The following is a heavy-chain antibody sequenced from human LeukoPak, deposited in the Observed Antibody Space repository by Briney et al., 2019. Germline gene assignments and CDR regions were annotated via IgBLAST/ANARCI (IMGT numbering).Heavy chain of an antibody. CDR1: GFTFSSYA. D-gene: IGHD4-17*01. CDR2: ISGSGGST. J-gene: IGHJ5*02. Sequence: PGGSLRLSCAASGFTFSSYAMSWVRQAPGKGLEWVSAISGSGGSTYYADSVKGRFTISRDNSKNTLYLQMNSLRAEDTAVYYCASYYGDYLQPQRRKDWFDPWGQGTLVTVSS. CDR3: ASYYGDYLQPQRRKDWFDP. V-gene: IGHV3-23*01.